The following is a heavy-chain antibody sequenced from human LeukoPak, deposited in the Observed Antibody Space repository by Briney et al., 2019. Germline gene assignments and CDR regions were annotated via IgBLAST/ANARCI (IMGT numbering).Heavy chain of an antibody. CDR1: GGTFSRYA. J-gene: IGHJ4*01. V-gene: IGHV1-69*05. D-gene: IGHD3-22*01. Sequence: SVKVSCKASGGTFSRYAISWVRQAPGQGLEWMGVIIPIFGTAKYAQKFQGRITLTTDESTSTAYMELSSLRTEDPAVYYCVFDSSGYLSRALPPYFDYWGHGTLVTVSS. CDR2: IIPIFGTA. CDR3: VFDSSGYLSRALPPYFDY.